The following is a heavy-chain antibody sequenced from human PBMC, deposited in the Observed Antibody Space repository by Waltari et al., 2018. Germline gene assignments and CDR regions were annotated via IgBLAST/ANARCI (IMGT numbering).Heavy chain of an antibody. D-gene: IGHD3-16*01. CDR1: GGSFSGYY. J-gene: IGHJ5*02. CDR2: INHSGST. V-gene: IGHV4-34*01. CDR3: ARGSLGGYSWFDP. Sequence: VQLQQWGAGLLTPSETLSLTCAVYGGSFSGYYWRWIRQPPGKGLEWIGEINHSGSTNYNPSLKSRVTISVDTSKNQFSLKLSSVTAADTAVYYCARGSLGGYSWFDPCGQGTLVTVSS.